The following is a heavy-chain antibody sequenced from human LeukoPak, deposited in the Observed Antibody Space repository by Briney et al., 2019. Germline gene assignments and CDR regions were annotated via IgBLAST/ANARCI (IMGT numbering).Heavy chain of an antibody. CDR2: ISSSGGST. V-gene: IGHV3-23*01. CDR3: AKATSHCSGGSCYSSSDY. J-gene: IGHJ4*02. CDR1: GFTFSSYA. Sequence: RGSLRLSCAASGFTFSSYAMSWVRQAPGKGLEWVSGISSSGGSTYYADSVKGRFTISRDSSKNTLYLQMNSLRAEDTAVYYCAKATSHCSGGSCYSSSDYWGQGTLLTVSS. D-gene: IGHD2-15*01.